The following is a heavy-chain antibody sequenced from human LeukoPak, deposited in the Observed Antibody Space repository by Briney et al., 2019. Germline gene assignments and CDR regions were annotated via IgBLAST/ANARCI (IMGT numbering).Heavy chain of an antibody. Sequence: PGGSLRLSCAASGFTFSSYSMNWVRQAPGKGLEGVSYISSSSSTIYYADSVKGRFTISRDNAKNSLYLQMNSLRDEDTAVYYCARDNRVGGGGNFDCWGQGTLVTVSS. CDR3: ARDNRVGGGGNFDC. J-gene: IGHJ4*02. D-gene: IGHD2-15*01. CDR2: ISSSSSTI. CDR1: GFTFSSYS. V-gene: IGHV3-48*02.